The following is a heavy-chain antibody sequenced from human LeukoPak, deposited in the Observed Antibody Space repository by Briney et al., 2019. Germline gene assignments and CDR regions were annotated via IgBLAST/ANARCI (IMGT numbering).Heavy chain of an antibody. CDR1: GFTVSGNY. CDR3: ARASTTVTPRDYFDY. CDR2: IKKDGSEK. V-gene: IGHV3-7*05. Sequence: GGSLRLSCAASGFTVSGNYMSWVRQAPGKGLEWVANIKKDGSEKYYVDSVKGRFTISRDNAKNSLYLQMNSLRAEDTAVYYCARASTTVTPRDYFDYWGQGTLVTFSS. J-gene: IGHJ4*02. D-gene: IGHD4-17*01.